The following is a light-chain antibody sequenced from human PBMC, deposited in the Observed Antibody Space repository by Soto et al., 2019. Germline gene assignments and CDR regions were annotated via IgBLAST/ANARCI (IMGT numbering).Light chain of an antibody. Sequence: VLTQSPLSLPVTPGEPASISCRSSQSLLHSNGNIYLDWYLQKPGQSPQLLIYLGSIRASGVPDRVSGSGSGTDFTLQITRVEAEDVGVYYCIQAIHAPRPFGLGTNV. J-gene: IGKJ1*01. CDR3: IQAIHAPRP. CDR1: QSLLHSNGNIY. V-gene: IGKV2-28*01. CDR2: LGS.